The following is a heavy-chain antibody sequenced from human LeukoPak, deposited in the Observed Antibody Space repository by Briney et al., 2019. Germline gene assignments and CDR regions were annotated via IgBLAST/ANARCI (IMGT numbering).Heavy chain of an antibody. CDR1: GFTFSSYG. J-gene: IGHJ4*02. CDR3: AREASSGYYARPFDY. V-gene: IGHV3-33*01. Sequence: GGSLRLSCAASGFTFSSYGMHWVRQAPGKGLEWVAVIWYDGSNKYYADSVKGRFTISRDNSKNTLYLQMNSLRAEDTAVYYCAREASSGYYARPFDYWGQGTLVTVSS. D-gene: IGHD3-22*01. CDR2: IWYDGSNK.